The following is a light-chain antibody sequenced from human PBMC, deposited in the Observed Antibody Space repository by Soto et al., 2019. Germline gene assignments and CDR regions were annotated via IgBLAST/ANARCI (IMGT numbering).Light chain of an antibody. CDR2: GAS. J-gene: IGKJ1*01. Sequence: EIVLSLSPGTLSLSPGERATLSCRAIQSVSSSYLAWYQQKPGQAPRLLIYGASTRATGIPARFSGSGSGTDFTLTISSLQSEDFAVYYCQQYNNWPPWTFGQGTKVAIK. CDR3: QQYNNWPPWT. V-gene: IGKV3-15*01. CDR1: QSVSSSY.